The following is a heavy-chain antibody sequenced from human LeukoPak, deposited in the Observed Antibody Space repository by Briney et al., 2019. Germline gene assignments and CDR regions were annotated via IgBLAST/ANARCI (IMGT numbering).Heavy chain of an antibody. CDR3: AREEICSGGSCHEGVDY. CDR2: INHSGST. D-gene: IGHD2-15*01. Sequence: SETLSLTXAVXGGSFSGYYWSWIRQPPGKGLEWIGEINHSGSTNYNPSLKGRVTISVDTSKNQFSLKLSSVTAADTAVYYCAREEICSGGSCHEGVDYWGQGTLVTVSS. J-gene: IGHJ4*02. CDR1: GGSFSGYY. V-gene: IGHV4-34*01.